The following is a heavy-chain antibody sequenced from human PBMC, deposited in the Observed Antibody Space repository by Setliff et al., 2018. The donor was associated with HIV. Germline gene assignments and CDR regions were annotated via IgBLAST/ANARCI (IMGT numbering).Heavy chain of an antibody. Sequence: SETLSLTCSVSGDSINSRPYYYGWLRQPPGKGLEWIGNVFYSGSTYYNPSLKGRVSMSIDTSRNQFSLKLTSVTAADTAVYFCARFPTVVTAPGFWGRGTLVTVSS. CDR3: ARFPTVVTAPGF. D-gene: IGHD2-21*02. CDR1: GDSINSRPYY. V-gene: IGHV4-39*01. CDR2: VFYSGST. J-gene: IGHJ4*02.